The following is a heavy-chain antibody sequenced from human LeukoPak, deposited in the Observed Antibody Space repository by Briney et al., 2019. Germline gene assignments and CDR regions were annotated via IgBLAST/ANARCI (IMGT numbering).Heavy chain of an antibody. Sequence: GSLRLSCAASGFTFSSYSMNWVRQAPGKGLEWVSSISSSSSYIYYADSVKGRFTTSRDNAKTSLYLQMNSLRAEDTAVYYCAGGGLSGSYLWGQGTLVTVSS. J-gene: IGHJ4*02. D-gene: IGHD3-10*01. CDR2: ISSSSSYI. CDR1: GFTFSSYS. V-gene: IGHV3-21*01. CDR3: AGGGLSGSYL.